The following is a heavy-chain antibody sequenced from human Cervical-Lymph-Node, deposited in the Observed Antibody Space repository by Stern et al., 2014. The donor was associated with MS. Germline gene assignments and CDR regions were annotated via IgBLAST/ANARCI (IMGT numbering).Heavy chain of an antibody. Sequence: VQLGESGAEVKKPGSSVKVSCKASGGTFSNYATSWVRQAPGQGLEWMGGIVPLFGKPNYAQKFQGRVTITADESTSTAYVDLSSLRSEDTAVYYCASPLTATSVPFGYYGMDVWGQGTTVTVS. CDR2: IVPLFGKP. CDR3: ASPLTATSVPFGYYGMDV. CDR1: GGTFSNYA. D-gene: IGHD4-17*01. J-gene: IGHJ6*02. V-gene: IGHV1-69*01.